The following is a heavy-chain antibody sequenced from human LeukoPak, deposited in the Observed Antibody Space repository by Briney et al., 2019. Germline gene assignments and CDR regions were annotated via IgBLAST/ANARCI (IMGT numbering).Heavy chain of an antibody. V-gene: IGHV1-46*01. CDR3: ARDYHGSGSLTTFDY. Sequence: ASVKVSCKASGYTFTNFYMHRLRQAPGQGVDGMGIINPRGGSASSAQKFQGRVTLTRDTSTSTVYMELSSLSSQDTAVYYCARDYHGSGSLTTFDYWGQGTLVIVSS. D-gene: IGHD3-10*01. CDR1: GYTFTNFY. CDR2: INPRGGSA. J-gene: IGHJ4*02.